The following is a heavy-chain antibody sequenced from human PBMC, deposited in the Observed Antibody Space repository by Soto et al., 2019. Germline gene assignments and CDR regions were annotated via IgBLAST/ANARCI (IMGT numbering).Heavy chain of an antibody. CDR1: GFTFSSYA. CDR2: ISYDGSNK. D-gene: IGHD6-13*01. J-gene: IGHJ6*02. V-gene: IGHV3-30-3*01. CDR3: ATGVSYSSSWYRYYYYGMDV. Sequence: GGSLRLSCAASGFTFSSYAMHWVRQAPGRGLEWVAVISYDGSNKYYADSVKGRFTISRDNSKNTLYLQMNSLRAEDTAVYYCATGVSYSSSWYRYYYYGMDVWGQGTTVTVSS.